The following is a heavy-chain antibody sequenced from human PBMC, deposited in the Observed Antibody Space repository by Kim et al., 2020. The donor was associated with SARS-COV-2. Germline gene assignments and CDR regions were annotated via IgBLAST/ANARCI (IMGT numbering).Heavy chain of an antibody. CDR1: GFTFSSYA. J-gene: IGHJ4*02. CDR2: ISYDGSNK. D-gene: IGHD1-26*01. CDR3: ARDFIVGAKRADY. V-gene: IGHV3-30-3*01. Sequence: GGSLRLSCAASGFTFSSYAMHWVRQAPGKGLEWVAVISYDGSNKYYADSVKGRFTISRDNSKNTLYLQMNSLRAEDTAVYYCARDFIVGAKRADYWGQGTLVTVSS.